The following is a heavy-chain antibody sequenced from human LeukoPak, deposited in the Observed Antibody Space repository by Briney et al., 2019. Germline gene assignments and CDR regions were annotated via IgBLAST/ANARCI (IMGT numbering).Heavy chain of an antibody. Sequence: PGGSLRLSCAASGFTFSNYWMHWVRQAPGKRLVWVSRINSDGSSTSYADSVKGRFTIPRDNAKNTLYLQMNSLRAEDTAVYYCARFDWEYITMTLDVWGKGTTVTVSS. D-gene: IGHD3-22*01. CDR3: ARFDWEYITMTLDV. V-gene: IGHV3-74*01. CDR1: GFTFSNYW. J-gene: IGHJ6*04. CDR2: INSDGSST.